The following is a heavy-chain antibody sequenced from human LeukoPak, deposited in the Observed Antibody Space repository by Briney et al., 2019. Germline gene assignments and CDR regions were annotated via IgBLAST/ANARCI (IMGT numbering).Heavy chain of an antibody. J-gene: IGHJ2*01. CDR1: SGSISGFY. CDR3: ARVPKYFDL. V-gene: IGHV4-34*01. CDR2: INHSRST. Sequence: SETLPLTCAVYSGSISGFYWTWIRQPPGKGLEWIGQINHSRSTHYNPSLKSRVTISVDTSKNQFSLKLSSVTAADTAVYYCARVPKYFDLWGRGTLVTVSS.